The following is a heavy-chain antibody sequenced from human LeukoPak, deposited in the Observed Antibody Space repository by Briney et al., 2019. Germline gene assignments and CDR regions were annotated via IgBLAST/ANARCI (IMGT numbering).Heavy chain of an antibody. V-gene: IGHV4-34*01. CDR3: ARGDRAYDYVWGKGPPPPPDY. CDR1: GGSFSGYY. J-gene: IGHJ4*02. D-gene: IGHD3-16*01. Sequence: SETLSLTCAVYGGSFSGYYWSWIRQPPGKGLEWIGEINHSGSTNYNPSLKSRVTISVDTSKNQFSLKLSSVTAADTAVYYCARGDRAYDYVWGKGPPPPPDYWGQGTLVTVSS. CDR2: INHSGST.